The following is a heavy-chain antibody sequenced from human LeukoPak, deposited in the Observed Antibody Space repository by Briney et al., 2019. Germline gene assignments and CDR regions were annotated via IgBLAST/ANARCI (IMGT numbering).Heavy chain of an antibody. J-gene: IGHJ4*02. D-gene: IGHD3-10*01. CDR2: IIPIFGIA. Sequence: ASVKVSCKASGGTFSSYAISWVRQAPGQGVEWMGRIIPIFGIANYAQKFQGRVTITADKSTSTAYMELSSLRSEDTAVYYCARTAPMSNYGSGSYSLDYWGQGTLVTVSS. V-gene: IGHV1-69*04. CDR3: ARTAPMSNYGSGSYSLDY. CDR1: GGTFSSYA.